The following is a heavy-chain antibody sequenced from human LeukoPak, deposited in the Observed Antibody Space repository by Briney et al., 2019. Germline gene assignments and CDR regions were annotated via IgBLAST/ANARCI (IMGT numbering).Heavy chain of an antibody. CDR2: INQHGGEP. CDR3: ARDKLVGATILDY. Sequence: QPGGSLILSCAASGFTFSTYWMSWVRQAPGKGLEWVANINQHGGEPYYVDSVKGRFTISRDNAKNSLSLQMNSLRAEDTAVYYCARDKLVGATILDYWGQGTLVTVSS. V-gene: IGHV3-7*01. J-gene: IGHJ4*02. D-gene: IGHD1-26*01. CDR1: GFTFSTYW.